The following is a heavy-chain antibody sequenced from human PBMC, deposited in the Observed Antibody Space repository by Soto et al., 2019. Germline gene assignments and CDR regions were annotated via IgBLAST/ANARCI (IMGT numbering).Heavy chain of an antibody. J-gene: IGHJ6*02. V-gene: IGHV4-31*03. CDR3: ARAPHYDFWSGYYWGGDYGMDV. CDR1: GVSISSGGYY. CDR2: LYYSGST. Sequence: QVQLQESGPGLVKPSQTLSLTCTVSGVSISSGGYYWSWIRQHPGKGLEWIGYLYYSGSTYYNPSLKSRVNISVDTSKNQFSLKLSSVTAADTAVYYCARAPHYDFWSGYYWGGDYGMDVWGQGTTVTVSS. D-gene: IGHD3-3*01.